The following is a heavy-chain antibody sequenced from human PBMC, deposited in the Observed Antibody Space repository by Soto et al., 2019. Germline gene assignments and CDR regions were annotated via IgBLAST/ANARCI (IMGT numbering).Heavy chain of an antibody. D-gene: IGHD1-26*01. CDR3: ARAWSWNWFDP. Sequence: PSETLSLTCAVSGGSISSGGYSWSWIRQPPGKGLEWIGYIYHSGSTYYNPSLKSRVTISVDRSKNQFSLKLSSVTAADTAVYYCARAWSWNWFDPGGQGTLVTVSS. CDR2: IYHSGST. V-gene: IGHV4-30-2*01. J-gene: IGHJ5*02. CDR1: GGSISSGGYS.